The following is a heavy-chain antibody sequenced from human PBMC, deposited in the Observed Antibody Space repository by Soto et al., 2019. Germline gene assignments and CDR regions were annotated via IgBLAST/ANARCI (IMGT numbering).Heavy chain of an antibody. V-gene: IGHV3-48*03. CDR1: GFTFSSYE. Sequence: GGSLRLSCAASGFTFSSYEMNWVRQAPGKGLEWVSYISSSGSTIYYADSVKGRFTISRDNAKNSLYLQMNSLRAEDTAVYYCARDDPPYSSSSFLWFDPWGQGTTVTVSS. D-gene: IGHD6-6*01. CDR2: ISSSGSTI. CDR3: ARDDPPYSSSSFLWFDP. J-gene: IGHJ5*01.